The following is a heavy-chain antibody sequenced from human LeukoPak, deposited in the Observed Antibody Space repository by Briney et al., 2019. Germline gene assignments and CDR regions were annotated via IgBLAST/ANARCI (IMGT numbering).Heavy chain of an antibody. CDR3: ASRSSGFDY. J-gene: IGHJ4*02. V-gene: IGHV3-53*01. Sequence: PGGSLRLSCAASGFTFSSYAMSWARQAPGKGLEWVSVIYSGGSTYYADSVKGRFTISRDNSKNTLYLQMNSLRAEDTAVYYCASRSSGFDYWGQGTLVTVSS. D-gene: IGHD1-1*01. CDR1: GFTFSSYA. CDR2: IYSGGST.